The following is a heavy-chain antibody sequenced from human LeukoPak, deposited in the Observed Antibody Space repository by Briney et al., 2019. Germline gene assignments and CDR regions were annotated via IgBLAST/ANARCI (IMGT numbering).Heavy chain of an antibody. CDR2: IYSGGDA. V-gene: IGHV3-53*01. Sequence: PGGSLRLSCAASGFTFSPYAMSLVRQAPGKGLEWISLIYSGGDAYYADSVRGRFTISRDNSKNTLYLQMNSRRAEDTAVYYCAIGPPACTNNYYGSLDYWGQGTLVTVSS. CDR3: AIGPPACTNNYYGSLDY. J-gene: IGHJ4*02. CDR1: GFTFSPYA. D-gene: IGHD2-8*01.